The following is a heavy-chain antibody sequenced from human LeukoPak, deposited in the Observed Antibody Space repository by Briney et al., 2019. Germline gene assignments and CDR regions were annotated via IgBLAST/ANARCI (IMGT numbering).Heavy chain of an antibody. CDR3: ARRAYTAMAPWGPF. CDR2: IYYSGST. CDR1: GGSISSSSYY. D-gene: IGHD5-18*01. V-gene: IGHV4-39*01. J-gene: IGHJ4*02. Sequence: SETLSLTCTVSGGSISSSSYYWGWIRQSPGKGLEWIGSIYYSGSTYYSPSLRSRVTISADMSKNQFSLKLSSVTAADTAVYYCARRAYTAMAPWGPFWGQGTLVTVSS.